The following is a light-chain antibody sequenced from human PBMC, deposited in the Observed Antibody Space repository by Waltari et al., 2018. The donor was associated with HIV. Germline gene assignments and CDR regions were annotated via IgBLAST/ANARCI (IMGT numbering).Light chain of an antibody. V-gene: IGLV2-23*02. J-gene: IGLJ2*01. CDR2: EVS. CDR3: CSYAGSSTFYVV. CDR1: TSDVGGKKL. Sequence: QSALTQHASVSGSPGQSITLTCTGTTSDVGGKKLVYWYQQHPGKAPKLMIYEVSKRPSVVSNRFTGSKSGNTASLTISGLQAEDEADYYCCSYAGSSTFYVVFGGGTKLTVL.